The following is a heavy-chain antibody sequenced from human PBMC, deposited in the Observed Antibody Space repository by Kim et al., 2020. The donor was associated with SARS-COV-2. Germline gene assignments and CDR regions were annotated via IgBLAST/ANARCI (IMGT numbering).Heavy chain of an antibody. V-gene: IGHV3-30*18. Sequence: GGSLRLSCAASGFTFSSYGMHWVRQAPGKGLEWVAVISYDGSNKYYADSVKGRFTISRDNSKNTLYLQMNSLRAEDTAVYYCAKGPSTNSYFDYWGQGTLVTVSS. CDR2: ISYDGSNK. CDR3: AKGPSTNSYFDY. CDR1: GFTFSSYG. D-gene: IGHD1-1*01. J-gene: IGHJ4*02.